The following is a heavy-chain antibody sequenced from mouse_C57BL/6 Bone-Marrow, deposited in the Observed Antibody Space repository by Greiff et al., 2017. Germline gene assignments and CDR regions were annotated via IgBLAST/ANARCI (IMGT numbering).Heavy chain of an antibody. CDR3: ARGGWLRYAMDY. Sequence: QVQLKQPGAELVRPGTSVKLSCKASGYTFTSYWMHWVKQRPGQGLEWIGVIDPSDSYTNYNQQFKGKATLTVDTSSSTAYMQLSSLTSEDSAVYYCARGGWLRYAMDYWGQGTSVTVSS. D-gene: IGHD2-2*01. V-gene: IGHV1-59*01. CDR1: GYTFTSYW. CDR2: IDPSDSYT. J-gene: IGHJ4*01.